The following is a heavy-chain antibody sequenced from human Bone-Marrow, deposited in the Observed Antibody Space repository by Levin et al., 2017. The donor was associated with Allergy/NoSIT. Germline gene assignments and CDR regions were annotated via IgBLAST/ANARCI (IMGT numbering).Heavy chain of an antibody. Sequence: GGSLRLSCQISGYSFTSYWIGWVRQMPGKGLEWMGVTYPGDSDTKYNPSFEGHVTISADRSINTAYLQWSGLRASDTATYYCVRLSERGQSFALGTFDFWGQGTLVTVSS. V-gene: IGHV5-51*01. CDR3: VRLSERGQSFALGTFDF. CDR2: TYPGDSDT. J-gene: IGHJ4*02. D-gene: IGHD3-16*01. CDR1: GYSFTSYW.